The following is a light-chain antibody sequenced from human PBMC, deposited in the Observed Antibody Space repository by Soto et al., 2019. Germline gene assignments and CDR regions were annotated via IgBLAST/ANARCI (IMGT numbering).Light chain of an antibody. CDR1: SSDVGSYNL. CDR2: EGS. CDR3: CSYAGSPV. J-gene: IGLJ2*01. V-gene: IGLV2-23*01. Sequence: QSVLTQPASVSGSPGQSITISCTGTSSDVGSYNLVSWYQQHPGKAPKLMIYEGSKRPSGVSNRFSGSKSGNTASLTISGLQAEDEADYYCCSYAGSPVFGGGTKATVL.